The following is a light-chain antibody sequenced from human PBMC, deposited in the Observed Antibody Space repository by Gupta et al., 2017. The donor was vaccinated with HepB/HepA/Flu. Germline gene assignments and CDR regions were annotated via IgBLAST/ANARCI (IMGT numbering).Light chain of an antibody. Sequence: QSALTQPPSVSGSPGQSVTISCTGTSSDVGSYNRVSWYQQPPGTAPKLMIYEVSNRPSGVPDRFSGSKSGNTASLTISGLQAEDEADYYCSSYTSSSTLVLGGGTKLTVL. J-gene: IGLJ2*01. CDR3: SSYTSSSTLV. CDR1: SSDVGSYNR. CDR2: EVS. V-gene: IGLV2-18*02.